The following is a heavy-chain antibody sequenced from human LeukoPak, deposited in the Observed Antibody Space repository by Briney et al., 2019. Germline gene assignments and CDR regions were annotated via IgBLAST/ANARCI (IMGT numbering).Heavy chain of an antibody. Sequence: GGSLRLSCAASGFTFNRYWMSWVRQAPGKGLEWVSAIYADGYTRDAASVKGRFSISRHNSKNTVYLQMDNLRPEDTAVYYCARDRRGEKDFDVWGPGTMVTVSS. CDR3: ARDRRGEKDFDV. CDR1: GFTFNRYW. V-gene: IGHV3-53*04. CDR2: IYADGYT. J-gene: IGHJ3*01.